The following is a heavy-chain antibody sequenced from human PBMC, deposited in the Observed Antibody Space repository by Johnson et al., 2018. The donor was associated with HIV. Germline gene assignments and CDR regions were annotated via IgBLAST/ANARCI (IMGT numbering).Heavy chain of an antibody. J-gene: IGHJ3*02. Sequence: QVQLVESGGGVVQPGGSLRLSCAASGFTFSSYGMHWVRQAPGKGLEWVAFLRYDGSNKYYAASVKARFTISRDNSKNTLYLQINSLRTEDTAVYYCARDRGGSSYRWVAFDIWGQGTMVTVSS. CDR2: LRYDGSNK. CDR1: GFTFSSYG. V-gene: IGHV3-30*02. D-gene: IGHD2-2*02. CDR3: ARDRGGSSYRWVAFDI.